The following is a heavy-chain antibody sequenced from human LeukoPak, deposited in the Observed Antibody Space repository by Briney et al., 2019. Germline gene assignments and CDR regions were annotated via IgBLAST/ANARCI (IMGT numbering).Heavy chain of an antibody. D-gene: IGHD3-3*01. CDR2: INPNSGGT. CDR1: GYTFTGYY. J-gene: IGHJ5*02. V-gene: IGHV1-2*02. CDR3: ARQGRMEYYDFWSGSPKSPNWFDP. Sequence: ASVKVSCKASGYTFTGYYMHWVRQAPGQGLEWMGWINPNSGGTNYAQKFQGRVTMTRDTSISTAYMELSRLRSDDTAVYYCARQGRMEYYDFWSGSPKSPNWFDPWGQGTLVTVSS.